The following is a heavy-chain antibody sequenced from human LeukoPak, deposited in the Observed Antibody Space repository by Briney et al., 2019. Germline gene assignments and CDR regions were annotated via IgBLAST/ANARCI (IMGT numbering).Heavy chain of an antibody. V-gene: IGHV3-30-3*01. Sequence: PGRSLRLSCAASGFTFSSYAMHWVRQAPGKGLEWVAVISYDGSNKYYADSVKGRFTISRDNSKNTLYLQMNSLRAEDTAVYYCARGLYCSSTSCPLGYWGQGTLVAVSS. J-gene: IGHJ4*02. D-gene: IGHD2-2*01. CDR2: ISYDGSNK. CDR1: GFTFSSYA. CDR3: ARGLYCSSTSCPLGY.